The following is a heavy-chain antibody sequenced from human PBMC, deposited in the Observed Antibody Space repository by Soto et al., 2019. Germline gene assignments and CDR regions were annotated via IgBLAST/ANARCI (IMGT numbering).Heavy chain of an antibody. V-gene: IGHV4-31*03. J-gene: IGHJ5*02. CDR1: GGSISSFFHY. Sequence: PSDTLSLTCTVSGGSISSFFHYWSWIRQHPGKGLEWIGYIYYSGSTYYNPSLKSRVTISVDTSKNQFSLKLSSVTAADTAVYYCARAYQLPHNWFDPWRQGTLVTVSS. D-gene: IGHD2-2*01. CDR2: IYYSGST. CDR3: ARAYQLPHNWFDP.